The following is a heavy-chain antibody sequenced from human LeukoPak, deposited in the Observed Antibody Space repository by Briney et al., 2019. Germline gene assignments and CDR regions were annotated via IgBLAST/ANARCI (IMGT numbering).Heavy chain of an antibody. CDR1: GFTFSIND. CDR2: VGTVGDK. V-gene: IGHV3-13*01. CDR3: ARGGKTAMADY. D-gene: IGHD5-18*01. J-gene: IGHJ4*02. Sequence: GGSLSLSCTASGFTFSINDMHWVRPATGKGLEWVSGVGTVGDKYYANSVKGRFIISREDAKNSVYLQMNSLRAGDTAVYYCARGGKTAMADYWGQGTLVTVSS.